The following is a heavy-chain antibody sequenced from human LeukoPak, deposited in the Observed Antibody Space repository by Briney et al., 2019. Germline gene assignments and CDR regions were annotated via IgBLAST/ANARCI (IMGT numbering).Heavy chain of an antibody. Sequence: GGTLRLSCAASGFTFSSYAMSWVRQAPGKGLEWLSTINGNGRSTYYADSVKGRFTISRDNSKNTLYLQMNSLRVEDTAVYYCARTYSCGYSGYAYLIWGQGTLVTVSS. CDR1: GFTFSSYA. CDR2: INGNGRST. J-gene: IGHJ4*02. CDR3: ARTYSCGYSGYAYLI. D-gene: IGHD5-12*01. V-gene: IGHV3-23*01.